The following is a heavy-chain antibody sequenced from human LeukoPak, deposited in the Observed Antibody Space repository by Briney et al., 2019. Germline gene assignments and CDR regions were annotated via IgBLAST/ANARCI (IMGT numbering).Heavy chain of an antibody. Sequence: PSETLSLTCTVSGGSISSSSYYWGWIRQPPGKGLEWIGEINHSGSTNYNPSLKSRVTISVDTSKNQFSLKLSSVTAADTAVYYCARGGSITIFGVVSGYHNWFDPWGQGTLVTVSS. CDR3: ARGGSITIFGVVSGYHNWFDP. CDR1: GGSISSSSYY. J-gene: IGHJ5*02. D-gene: IGHD3-3*01. V-gene: IGHV4-39*07. CDR2: INHSGST.